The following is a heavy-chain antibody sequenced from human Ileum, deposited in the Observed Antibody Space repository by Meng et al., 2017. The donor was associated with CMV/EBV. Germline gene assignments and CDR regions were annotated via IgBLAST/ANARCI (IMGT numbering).Heavy chain of an antibody. J-gene: IGHJ4*02. CDR1: GVNLSSYW. CDR3: ARGYCSSISCLFDY. D-gene: IGHD2-2*01. Sequence: SGVNLSSYWMHWVRQAPGKGLRWVSRIKSDGSSTNYADAVKGRFTISRDNAKNTLYLQMNSPRAEDTAVYYCARGYCSSISCLFDYWGQGTLVTVSS. V-gene: IGHV3-74*01. CDR2: IKSDGSST.